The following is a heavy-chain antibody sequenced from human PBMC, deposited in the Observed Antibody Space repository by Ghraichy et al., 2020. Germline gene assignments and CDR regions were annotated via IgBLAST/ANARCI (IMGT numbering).Heavy chain of an antibody. J-gene: IGHJ4*02. CDR1: GFSLSTSGVG. Sequence: SGPTLVKPTQTLTLTCTFSGFSLSTSGVGVGWIRQPPGKALEWLALIYWDDDKRYSPSLKSRLTITKDTSKNQVVLTMTNMDPVDTATYYCAHQLASYDILTGYYRVFDYWGQGTLVTVSS. CDR2: IYWDDDK. CDR3: AHQLASYDILTGYYRVFDY. D-gene: IGHD3-9*01. V-gene: IGHV2-5*02.